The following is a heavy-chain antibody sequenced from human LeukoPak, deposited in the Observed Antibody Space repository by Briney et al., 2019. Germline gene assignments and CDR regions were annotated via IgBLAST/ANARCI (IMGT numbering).Heavy chain of an antibody. D-gene: IGHD2-2*03. V-gene: IGHV3-11*01. Sequence: GGSLRLSCAASGLSFSDNYMGWLRQPPGKGLEWLSYINSDGSMTKYTASVQGRFTISRDNAKRSLFLQMNNLRANDTARYYCAKGSHGWTFDVRGQGSQVTVSS. CDR1: GLSFSDNY. J-gene: IGHJ4*02. CDR2: INSDGSMT. CDR3: AKGSHGWTFDV.